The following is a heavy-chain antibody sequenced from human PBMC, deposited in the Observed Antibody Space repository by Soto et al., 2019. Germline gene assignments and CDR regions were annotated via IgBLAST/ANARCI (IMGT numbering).Heavy chain of an antibody. CDR2: ISTHGDNT. V-gene: IGHV3-64*07. J-gene: IGHJ4*02. Sequence: EVQLVESGGGLVQPGGSLRLSCAASGFSFSSYAMHWVRQAPGKGLQYVSAISTHGDNTYYADSVKGRFTISRDNSKNTLFLQMGSLGAAVMAVYYCATQSSSGYYTYWGQGTLVTVSS. D-gene: IGHD6-19*01. CDR1: GFSFSSYA. CDR3: ATQSSSGYYTY.